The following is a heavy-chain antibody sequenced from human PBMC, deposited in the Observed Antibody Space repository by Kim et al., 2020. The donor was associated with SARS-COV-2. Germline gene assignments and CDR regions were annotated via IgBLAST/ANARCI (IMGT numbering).Heavy chain of an antibody. D-gene: IGHD3-10*01. CDR2: INTDGSTT. CDR3: GRGYQGPGSYFDY. J-gene: IGHJ4*02. Sequence: GGSLRLSCAASGFIFSSYYMHWVRQAPGKGLVWVSRINTDGSTTNYVDSVKGRFTISRDNAKNTVYLQMNSLRAEDTAVYYCGRGYQGPGSYFDYWGQGTLVTVSS. CDR1: GFIFSSYY. V-gene: IGHV3-74*01.